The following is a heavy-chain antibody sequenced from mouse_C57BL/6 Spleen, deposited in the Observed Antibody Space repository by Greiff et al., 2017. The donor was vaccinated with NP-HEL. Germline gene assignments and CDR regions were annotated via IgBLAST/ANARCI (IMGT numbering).Heavy chain of an antibody. CDR3: GSKNYDYGYYAMDY. Sequence: QVQLQQPGAELVKPGASVKLSCKASGYTFTSYWMHWVKQRPGRGLEWIGRIDPNSGGTKYNEKFKSKATLTVDKPSSTAYMQLSSLTSEDSAVYYCGSKNYDYGYYAMDYWGQGTSVTVSS. V-gene: IGHV1-72*01. J-gene: IGHJ4*01. CDR1: GYTFTSYW. D-gene: IGHD2-4*01. CDR2: IDPNSGGT.